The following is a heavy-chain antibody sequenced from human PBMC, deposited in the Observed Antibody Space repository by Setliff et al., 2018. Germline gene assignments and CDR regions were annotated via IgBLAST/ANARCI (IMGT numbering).Heavy chain of an antibody. V-gene: IGHV1-18*01. CDR1: GYTLINYG. Sequence: GASVKVSCKASGYTLINYGISWVRQAPGQGLEWRGWIGAYTGNTNYAQKFQGRVTMTTDTSKSTAYMELRSLRSDDTAVYYCSRLVRYCTTTTCQSGPGAEVWGQGTLVTVSS. CDR2: IGAYTGNT. D-gene: IGHD2-8*01. CDR3: SRLVRYCTTTTCQSGPGAEV. J-gene: IGHJ4*02.